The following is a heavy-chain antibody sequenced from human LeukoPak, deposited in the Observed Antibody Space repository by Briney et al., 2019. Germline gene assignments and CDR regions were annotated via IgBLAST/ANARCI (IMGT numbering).Heavy chain of an antibody. CDR2: INYSGST. V-gene: IGHV4-34*01. CDR3: ARGQGVNYFDY. CDR1: GGSFSGYY. Sequence: SETLSLTCAVYGGSFSGYYWSWIRQPPGKGLEWIGEINYSGSTNYNPSLKSRVTISVDTSKNQFSLKLSSVTAADTAVYYCARGQGVNYFDYWGQGTLVTVSS. J-gene: IGHJ4*02. D-gene: IGHD2-21*01.